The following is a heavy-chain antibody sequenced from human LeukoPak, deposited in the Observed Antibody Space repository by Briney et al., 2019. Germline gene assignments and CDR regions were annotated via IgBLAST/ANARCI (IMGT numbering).Heavy chain of an antibody. D-gene: IGHD2-2*01. V-gene: IGHV3-7*01. CDR1: GFTFSRYW. J-gene: IGHJ6*03. Sequence: GGSLRLSCAASGFTFSRYWMSWVRQAPGKGLEWVANIKQDRSEKYYVDSVKGRFTISRDNAKNSLYLQMNSLRAEDTAVYYCARVLASWDNYYYYMDVWGKGTTVTVSS. CDR3: ARVLASWDNYYYYMDV. CDR2: IKQDRSEK.